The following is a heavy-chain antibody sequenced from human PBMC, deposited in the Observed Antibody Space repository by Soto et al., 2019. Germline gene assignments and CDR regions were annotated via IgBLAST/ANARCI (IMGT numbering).Heavy chain of an antibody. CDR2: IWYDGSNK. CDR3: ARGAYYYDSSGYYPDLPPFDY. CDR1: GFTFSSYG. D-gene: IGHD3-22*01. V-gene: IGHV3-33*01. Sequence: PGGSMRLSCAASGFTFSSYGVHWVRQAPGKGLEWVAVIWYDGSNKYYADSVKGRFTISRDNSKNTLYLQMNSLRAEDTAVYYCARGAYYYDSSGYYPDLPPFDYWGQGTLVTVSS. J-gene: IGHJ4*02.